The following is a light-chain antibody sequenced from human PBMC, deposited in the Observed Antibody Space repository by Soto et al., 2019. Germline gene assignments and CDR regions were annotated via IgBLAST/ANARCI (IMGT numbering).Light chain of an antibody. CDR1: SSDVGGYNY. Sequence: QSALTQPASVSGSPGQSITISCTGTSSDVGGYNYVSWYQQHPGKAPKLMIYEVSNRPSGVSNRFSGSKSGNTASLTISGLQADDEADYYCSSYTSSSTLDVVFGGGTKLTLL. J-gene: IGLJ2*01. CDR2: EVS. V-gene: IGLV2-14*01. CDR3: SSYTSSSTLDVV.